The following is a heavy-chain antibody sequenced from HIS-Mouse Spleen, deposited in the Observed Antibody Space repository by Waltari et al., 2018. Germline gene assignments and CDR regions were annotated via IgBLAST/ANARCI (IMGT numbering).Heavy chain of an antibody. CDR1: GFTFTSRC. D-gene: IGHD3-22*01. CDR3: AKDRLYDSSGYYFDAFDI. J-gene: IGHJ3*02. CDR2: ISYDGSNK. Sequence: QVQLVESGGGVVQPGRSLRLPCAASGFTFTSRCMHCVRQAPGKGLGWGAVISYDGSNKYYADAVKGRFTISRDNSKNTLYLQMNSLRAEDTAVYYCAKDRLYDSSGYYFDAFDIWGQGTMVTVSS. V-gene: IGHV3-30*18.